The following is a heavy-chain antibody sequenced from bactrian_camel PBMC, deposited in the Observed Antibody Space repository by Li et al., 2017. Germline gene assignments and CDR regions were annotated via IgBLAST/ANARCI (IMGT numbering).Heavy chain of an antibody. V-gene: IGHV3S40*01. CDR1: GFPFSTSV. Sequence: VQLVESGGGLVQPGGSLRLSCAASGFPFSTSVMMWVRQTPGKGLEWVSTINSGGASTYYPDSVKGRFTISRDNAKNTVHLQMNSLKPEDTAVYYCVRDLFGRNGYWGQGTQVTVS. D-gene: IGHD1*01. J-gene: IGHJ6*01. CDR3: VRDLFGRNGY. CDR2: INSGGAST.